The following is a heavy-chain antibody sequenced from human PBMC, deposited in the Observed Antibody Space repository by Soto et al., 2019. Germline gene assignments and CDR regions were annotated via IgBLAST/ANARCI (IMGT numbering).Heavy chain of an antibody. CDR2: ISAYNGNT. CDR1: GYTFTSYG. CDR3: ATSGITIFGVVTTNFDY. V-gene: IGHV1-18*01. J-gene: IGHJ4*02. D-gene: IGHD3-3*01. Sequence: GASVKVSCKASGYTFTSYGISWVRQAPGQGLEWMGWISAYNGNTNYAQKLQGRVTMTTDTSTSTAYMELRSLRSDDTAVYYCATSGITIFGVVTTNFDYWGQGTLVTVSS.